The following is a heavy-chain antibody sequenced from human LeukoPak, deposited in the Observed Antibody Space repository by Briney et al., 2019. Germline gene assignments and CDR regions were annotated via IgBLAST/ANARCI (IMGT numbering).Heavy chain of an antibody. D-gene: IGHD3-3*01. Sequence: GASVEVSCKASGYSFTDYYIHWVRQAPGQGLEWMGWINPKSGDTNYAQKFQGRVTMTRDTSISTAYMELRRLRSDDTAVYYCAKGYTIFGVVSAEYFQHWGQGTLVTVSS. CDR3: AKGYTIFGVVSAEYFQH. CDR2: INPKSGDT. CDR1: GYSFTDYY. V-gene: IGHV1-2*02. J-gene: IGHJ1*01.